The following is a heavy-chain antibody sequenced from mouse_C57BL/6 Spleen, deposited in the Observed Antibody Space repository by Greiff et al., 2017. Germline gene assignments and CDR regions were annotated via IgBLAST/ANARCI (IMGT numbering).Heavy chain of an antibody. D-gene: IGHD4-1*01. CDR2: IRNKANNHAT. J-gene: IGHJ3*01. CDR3: TRPSFWDSSWFAY. V-gene: IGHV6-6*01. Sequence: EVKVVESGGGLVQPGGSMKLSCAASGFTFSDAWMDWVRQSPEKGLEWVAEIRNKANNHATYYAESVKGRFTISRDDSKSSVYLQMNSLRAEDTGIYYCTRPSFWDSSWFAYWGQGTLVTVSA. CDR1: GFTFSDAW.